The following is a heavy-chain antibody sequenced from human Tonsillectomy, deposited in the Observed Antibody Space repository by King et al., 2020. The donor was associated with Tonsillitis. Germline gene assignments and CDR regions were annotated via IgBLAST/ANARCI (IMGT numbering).Heavy chain of an antibody. CDR2: IYYSGST. CDR3: AARREYQLLIYYYYYMDV. D-gene: IGHD2-2*01. Sequence: VQLQESGPGLVKPSQTLSLTCTVSVGSISSGDYYWSWIRQPPGKGLEWIGYIYYSGSTYYYQSLKSRGTISVGTSKNQYSLKLRSVTAADTAVYYCAARREYQLLIYYYYYMDVWGKGTTVTVSS. CDR1: VGSISSGDYY. J-gene: IGHJ6*03. V-gene: IGHV4-30-4*01.